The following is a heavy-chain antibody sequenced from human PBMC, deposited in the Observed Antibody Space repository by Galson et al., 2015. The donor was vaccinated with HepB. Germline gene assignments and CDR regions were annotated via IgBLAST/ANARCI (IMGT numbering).Heavy chain of an antibody. CDR3: ARVYFGSGSSSAYWYFNL. V-gene: IGHV3-48*02. D-gene: IGHD3-10*01. Sequence: SLRLSCAASGFTFSSYTMSWVRQAPGKGLESVSYISSTGTTMYYADSAKGRFTIPRDNAQDSLYLQMNSLRDEDTAVYYCARVYFGSGSSSAYWYFNLWGRGALVTVSS. CDR2: ISSTGTTM. CDR1: GFTFSSYT. J-gene: IGHJ2*01.